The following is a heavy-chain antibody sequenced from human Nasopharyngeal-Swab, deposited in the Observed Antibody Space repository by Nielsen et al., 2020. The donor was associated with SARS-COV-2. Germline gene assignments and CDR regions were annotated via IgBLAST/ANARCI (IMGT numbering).Heavy chain of an antibody. CDR2: ISGNGGTT. D-gene: IGHD1-26*01. J-gene: IGHJ6*02. Sequence: WIRQPPGKGLEWVSVISGNGGTTYYADSVKGRFTISRDNSQNTLFLQMNSLRAEDTAVHYCAKEGGGGNYLYYYYCGMDVWGQGTTVTVSS. V-gene: IGHV3-23*01. CDR3: AKEGGGGNYLYYYYCGMDV.